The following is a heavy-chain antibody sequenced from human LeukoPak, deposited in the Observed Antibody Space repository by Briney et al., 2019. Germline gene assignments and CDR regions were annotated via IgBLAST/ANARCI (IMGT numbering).Heavy chain of an antibody. CDR2: TYTSGTT. Sequence: SETLSLTCSLSGGFISNYYWTWIRQPAGKGLEWIGRTYTSGTTNYSPSPKSRVTVSLDTSKNQFFLKLKSVTAADTAVYYCARKGYGDFWGLGTLVTVSS. J-gene: IGHJ4*02. D-gene: IGHD5-12*01. CDR1: GGFISNYY. CDR3: ARKGYGDF. V-gene: IGHV4-4*07.